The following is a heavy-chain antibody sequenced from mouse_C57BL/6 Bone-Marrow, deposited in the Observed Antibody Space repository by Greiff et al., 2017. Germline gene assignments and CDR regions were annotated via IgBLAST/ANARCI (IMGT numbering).Heavy chain of an antibody. Sequence: VQLQESGPELVKPGASVKISCKASGYAFSSSWMNWVKQRPGKGLEWIGRIYPGDGDTNYNGKFKGKATLTADKSSSTAYMQLSSLTSEDSAVYFCARALYYGSSYEYCDVWGTGPRSPSPQ. V-gene: IGHV1-82*01. J-gene: IGHJ1*03. CDR3: ARALYYGSSYEYCDV. CDR1: GYAFSSSW. CDR2: IYPGDGDT. D-gene: IGHD1-1*01.